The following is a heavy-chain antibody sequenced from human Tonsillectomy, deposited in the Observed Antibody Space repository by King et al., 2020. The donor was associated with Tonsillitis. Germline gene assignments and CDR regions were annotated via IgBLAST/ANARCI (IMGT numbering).Heavy chain of an antibody. CDR1: GFPFSSYG. CDR3: ARERLYNVEWGIDH. V-gene: IGHV3-33*05. Sequence: VQLVESGGGVVQPGRSLRLSCETSGFPFSSYGMHWVRQAPGKGLEWVATISYDGTNKHHTDSVKGRFTISRDNSKNTMYMEMNSLRAEDTGVYYCARERLYNVEWGIDHWGQXTLVTVAS. D-gene: IGHD2-2*02. CDR2: ISYDGTNK. J-gene: IGHJ4*02.